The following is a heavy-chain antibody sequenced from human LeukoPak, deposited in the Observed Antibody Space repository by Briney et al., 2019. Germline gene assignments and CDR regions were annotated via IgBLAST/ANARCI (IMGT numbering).Heavy chain of an antibody. V-gene: IGHV4-59*01. Sequence: SETLSLTCTVSVGSISSYYWSWIRQPPGKGLEWIGYIYYSGSTTYNPSLTSRVTISVDTSKNQFSLRLSSVTAADTAVYYCARGGYSYGSLVVFDYWGQGTLVTVSS. CDR3: ARGGYSYGSLVVFDY. D-gene: IGHD5-18*01. J-gene: IGHJ4*02. CDR1: VGSISSYY. CDR2: IYYSGST.